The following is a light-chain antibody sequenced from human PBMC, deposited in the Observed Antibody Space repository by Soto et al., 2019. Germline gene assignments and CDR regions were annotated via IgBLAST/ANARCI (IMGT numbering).Light chain of an antibody. Sequence: QSALTQPPSASGSPGQSVTISCTGTTSDVGGDNYVSWYQLHPGKVPKLIISEVNKRPSGVPDRFSGSKSGSTASLTVSGLQAEDEADYFCSSYAGSKNFILFGGGTKLTVL. CDR1: TSDVGGDNY. V-gene: IGLV2-8*01. CDR2: EVN. J-gene: IGLJ2*01. CDR3: SSYAGSKNFIL.